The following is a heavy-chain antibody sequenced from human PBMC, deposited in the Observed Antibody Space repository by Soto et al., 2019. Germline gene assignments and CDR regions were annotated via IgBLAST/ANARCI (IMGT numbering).Heavy chain of an antibody. J-gene: IGHJ3*02. D-gene: IGHD6-13*01. CDR3: ARDHFIAAAGNDAFDI. V-gene: IGHV1-18*01. CDR2: ISAYNGNT. CDR1: GYNFTSYG. Sequence: QVQLVQSGAEVKKPGASVKVSCKASGYNFTSYGISWVRQAPGQGREWMGWISAYNGNTNYAQKLQGRVTMTTDTSTSTAYMELRSLRSDDTAVYYCARDHFIAAAGNDAFDIWGQGTMVTVSS.